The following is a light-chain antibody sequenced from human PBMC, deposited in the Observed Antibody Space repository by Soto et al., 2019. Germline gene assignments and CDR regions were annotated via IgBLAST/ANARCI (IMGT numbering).Light chain of an antibody. CDR3: QSYDSSNVV. J-gene: IGLJ2*01. CDR1: SGSIANNY. V-gene: IGLV6-57*02. Sequence: NFMLTQPHSVSESPGKTVTISCTGSSGSIANNYVQWSQQRPGSAPTTVIYEDNQRPSGVPDRFSGSIDSSSNSASLTISGLKTEDEADYYCQSYDSSNVVFGGGTKVTVL. CDR2: EDN.